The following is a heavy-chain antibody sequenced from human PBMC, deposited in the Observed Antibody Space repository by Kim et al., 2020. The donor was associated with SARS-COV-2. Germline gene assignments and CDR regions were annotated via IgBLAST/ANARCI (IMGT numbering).Heavy chain of an antibody. J-gene: IGHJ6*02. CDR3: ARDHPTYNPSWPYHGMDV. D-gene: IGHD2-2*01. V-gene: IGHV4-59*01. CDR1: GGSINGFY. CDR2: VFHSGTT. Sequence: SETLSLTCTVSGGSINGFYWTWVRQPPGKGLEWIGYVFHSGTTIFNPSLKGRVLLSLDAPTKQFSLSLRSVTAADTAVYYCARDHPTYNPSWPYHGMDVWGQGTTVTVSS.